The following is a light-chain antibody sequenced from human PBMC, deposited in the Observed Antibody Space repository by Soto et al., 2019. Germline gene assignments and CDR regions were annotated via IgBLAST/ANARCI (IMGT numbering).Light chain of an antibody. J-gene: IGKJ5*01. V-gene: IGKV1-33*01. CDR3: QHDNHYPIT. Sequence: DIQMTQSPSSLSASVGDRVTITCRASQDISNFLNWFQQKPGTAPELLIHDASNLQVGVPSRFNGSGHGTDFTFTISSLQPEDFATYYCQHDNHYPITCGQGTRLDIK. CDR1: QDISNF. CDR2: DAS.